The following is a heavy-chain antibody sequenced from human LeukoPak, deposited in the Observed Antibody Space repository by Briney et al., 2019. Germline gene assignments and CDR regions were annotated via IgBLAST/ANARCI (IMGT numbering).Heavy chain of an antibody. Sequence: SVKVSCKASGGTFSSYAISWVRQAPGQGLEWMGGIIPIFGTANYAQKFQGRVTITRDESTSTAYMELSSLRSEDTAVYYCAAFYYGDYATDAFAIWGEGTSVTVSS. CDR1: GGTFSSYA. CDR2: IIPIFGTA. CDR3: AAFYYGDYATDAFAI. D-gene: IGHD4-17*01. J-gene: IGHJ3*02. V-gene: IGHV1-69*05.